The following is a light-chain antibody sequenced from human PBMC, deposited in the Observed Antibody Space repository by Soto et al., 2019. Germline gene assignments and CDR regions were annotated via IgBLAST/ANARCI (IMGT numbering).Light chain of an antibody. CDR2: DDT. Sequence: SYELTQLPSVSVAPGQTATMTCGGDNIGRKSVHWYQQKPGQAPVLVVYDDTDRPLGIPERLSGSNSGNTATLTITRVEAGDEADYYCQVWDSGSDPWVFGGGTKLTVL. CDR1: NIGRKS. J-gene: IGLJ3*02. V-gene: IGLV3-21*02. CDR3: QVWDSGSDPWV.